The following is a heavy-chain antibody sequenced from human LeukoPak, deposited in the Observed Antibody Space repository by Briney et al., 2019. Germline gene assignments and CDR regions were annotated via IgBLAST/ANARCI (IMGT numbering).Heavy chain of an antibody. Sequence: PSETLFLTCSVSGGSIASGSYYWGWVRQSPGKGLDWIGSVHSNGKTYYNPSLNNRLIISADTSTDQFSLRLSPVIAADTAVYFCVRDIGNFEIDYWGQGTLVTVSS. D-gene: IGHD1-7*01. V-gene: IGHV4-39*02. CDR3: VRDIGNFEIDY. CDR1: GGSIASGSYY. CDR2: VHSNGKT. J-gene: IGHJ4*01.